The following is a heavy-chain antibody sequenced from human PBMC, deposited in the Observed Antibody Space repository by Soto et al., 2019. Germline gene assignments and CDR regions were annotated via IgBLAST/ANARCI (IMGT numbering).Heavy chain of an antibody. J-gene: IGHJ4*02. CDR3: ASRSSGWYFDY. Sequence: GGSLRLSCAASGFTLRSYAMNWVRQAPGKGLEWVSVISGSGSSTYYADSVKGRFTISRDNSKNTLYLQMNSLRAEDTAVYYCASRSSGWYFDYWGQGTLVTVSS. D-gene: IGHD6-19*01. V-gene: IGHV3-23*01. CDR1: GFTLRSYA. CDR2: ISGSGSST.